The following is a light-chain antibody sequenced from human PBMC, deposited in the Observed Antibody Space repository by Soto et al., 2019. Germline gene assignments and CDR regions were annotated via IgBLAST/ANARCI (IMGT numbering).Light chain of an antibody. J-gene: IGKJ1*01. Sequence: DIVFTQSPCTLSLSPGERATLSCRASETVNSNYLAWYQQKRGQAPRLLIYGASRRATGIPDRFSGSGSGTDFTLTITRLEPEDFAVYYCQQYGSSRTFGQGTKVDI. V-gene: IGKV3-20*01. CDR1: ETVNSNY. CDR2: GAS. CDR3: QQYGSSRT.